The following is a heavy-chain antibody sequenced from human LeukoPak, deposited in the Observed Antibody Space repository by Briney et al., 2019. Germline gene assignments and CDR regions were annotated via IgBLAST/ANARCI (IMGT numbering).Heavy chain of an antibody. V-gene: IGHV6-1*01. CDR1: GDSVSSNSAA. Sequence: SQTLSLTCAISGDSVSSNSAAWNWIRQSPSRGLEWLGRTYYRSKWYNDYAVSVKSRITINPDTSKNQFSLRLNSVTPEDTAVYYCARSGYYYGSGSYWVPRNEYFQHWGQGTLVTVSS. D-gene: IGHD3-10*01. J-gene: IGHJ1*01. CDR3: ARSGYYYGSGSYWVPRNEYFQH. CDR2: TYYRSKWYN.